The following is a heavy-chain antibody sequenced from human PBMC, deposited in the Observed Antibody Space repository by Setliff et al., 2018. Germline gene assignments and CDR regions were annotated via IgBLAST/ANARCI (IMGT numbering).Heavy chain of an antibody. V-gene: IGHV4-59*08. CDR3: ARQGGRLFDN. CDR2: IQKSGGT. J-gene: IGHJ4*02. Sequence: PSETLSLTCNVSGVSISSYYWSWIRQPPGKGLESIGYIQKSGGTNYNPALKSRVTISVDTSKNQFSLILRSVTAADTAVYYCARQGGRLFDNWGQGTLVTVSS. CDR1: GVSISSYY.